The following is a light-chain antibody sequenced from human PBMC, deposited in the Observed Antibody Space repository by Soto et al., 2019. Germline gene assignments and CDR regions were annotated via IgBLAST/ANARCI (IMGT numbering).Light chain of an antibody. CDR1: SSNIGNNF. V-gene: IGLV1-51*01. CDR3: GTWDNILSAVV. CDR2: DNN. Sequence: QSVLTQPPSVSAAPGQKVTISCSGSSSNIGNNFVSWYQQLPGTAPKLLIYDNNKRTSGFPDRFSASRSGTSATLGITGLQTGDEADYYCGTWDNILSAVVFGGGTKVTVL. J-gene: IGLJ2*01.